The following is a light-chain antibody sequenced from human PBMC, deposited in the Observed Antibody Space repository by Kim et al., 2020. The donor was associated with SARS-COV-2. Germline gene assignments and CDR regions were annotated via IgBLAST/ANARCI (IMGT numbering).Light chain of an antibody. Sequence: EILMTQSPATLSVSPGERATLSCRASRDVSYFVAWYQHKPAQAPRLLIYDASTRATDTPNRFSGSGSGTEFTLTISSLQSEDFAVYYCQQYGTWRPISFGQGTRLEIK. CDR2: DAS. J-gene: IGKJ5*01. V-gene: IGKV3-15*01. CDR1: RDVSYF. CDR3: QQYGTWRPIS.